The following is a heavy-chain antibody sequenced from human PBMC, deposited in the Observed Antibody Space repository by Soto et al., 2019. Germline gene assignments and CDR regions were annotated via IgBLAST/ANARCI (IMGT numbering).Heavy chain of an antibody. V-gene: IGHV1-46*01. D-gene: IGHD6-19*01. CDR3: ATRGSGWGEVYYGMDV. J-gene: IGHJ6*02. CDR2: INPSGGST. Sequence: AAVKVSCKASGGTFGSDAITWVRQAPGQGLEWVGIINPSGGSTSYAQKFQGRVTMTRDTSTSTVYMELSSLRSEDTAVYYCATRGSGWGEVYYGMDVWGQGTPVTVSS. CDR1: GGTFGSDA.